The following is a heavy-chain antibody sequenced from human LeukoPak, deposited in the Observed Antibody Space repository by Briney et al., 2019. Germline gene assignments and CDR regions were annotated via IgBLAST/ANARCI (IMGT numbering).Heavy chain of an antibody. CDR3: SRDVYCSGGSCCLRACLYYYYYGMDV. V-gene: IGHV1-69*04. CDR2: ISPILGIA. D-gene: IGHD2-15*01. J-gene: IGHJ6*02. Sequence: SSVTVSCKASGGTFSSYAISWVRQAPGPGLEWMGRISPILGIANYVQKFHPRVTITADKSTSTAYMEPSSLRSDGPTEDYFSRDVYCSGGSCCLRACLYYYYYGMDVWGQGTTVTVSS. CDR1: GGTFSSYA.